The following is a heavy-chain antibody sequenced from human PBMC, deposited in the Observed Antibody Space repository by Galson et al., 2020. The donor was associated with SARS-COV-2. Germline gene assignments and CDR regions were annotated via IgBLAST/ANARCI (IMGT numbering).Heavy chain of an antibody. CDR3: ARAGYCSSTSCPLLGDIVLMLYASLDY. D-gene: IGHD2-2*01. V-gene: IGHV4-31*03. J-gene: IGHJ4*02. Sequence: ETSETLSLTCTVSGGSISSGGYYWSWIRQHPGKGLEWIGYIYYSGSTYYNPSLKSRVTISVDTSKNQFSLKLSSETAADTAVYYCARAGYCSSTSCPLLGDIVLMLYASLDYWGQGTLVTVSS. CDR2: IYYSGST. CDR1: GGSISSGGYY.